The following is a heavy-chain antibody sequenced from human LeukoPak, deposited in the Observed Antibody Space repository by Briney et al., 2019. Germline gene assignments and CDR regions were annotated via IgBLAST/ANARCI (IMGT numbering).Heavy chain of an antibody. V-gene: IGHV1-69*05. CDR3: ARGGSSYFDY. CDR2: IIPIFGTA. J-gene: IGHJ4*02. D-gene: IGHD1-26*01. Sequence: GASVKVSCKASGGTFSSYAISWVRQALGQGLEWMGGIIPIFGTANYAQKFQGRVTITTDESTSTAYMELSSLRSEDTAVYYCARGGSSYFDYWGQGTLVTVSS. CDR1: GGTFSSYA.